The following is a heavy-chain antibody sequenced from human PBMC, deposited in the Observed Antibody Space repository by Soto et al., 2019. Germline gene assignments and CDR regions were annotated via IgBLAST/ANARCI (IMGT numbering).Heavy chain of an antibody. J-gene: IGHJ6*02. Sequence: DVQLVQSGAEVKKPGESLTISCKGSGYRFSDYWITWVRQVPGKGLEWLGRIDPGDSYTNYSPAFQGHVTMSADESISIAYLQWGSLKASDSAIYYCARRANGLGVWGQGTTVTVSS. CDR1: GYRFSDYW. V-gene: IGHV5-10-1*03. CDR2: IDPGDSYT. CDR3: ARRANGLGV.